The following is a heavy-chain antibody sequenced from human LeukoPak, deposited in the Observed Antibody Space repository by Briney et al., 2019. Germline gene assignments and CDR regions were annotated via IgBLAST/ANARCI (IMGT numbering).Heavy chain of an antibody. CDR2: IYYSGST. Sequence: SETLSLTCIVSGGSISSYYWSWIRQPPGKGLEWIGYIYYSGSTNYNPSLKSRVTISVDTSKNQFSLKLSSVTAADTAVYYCAKSAPKSDSSGYYYVDWFDPWGQGTLVTVSS. V-gene: IGHV4-59*01. D-gene: IGHD3-22*01. J-gene: IGHJ5*02. CDR3: AKSAPKSDSSGYYYVDWFDP. CDR1: GGSISSYY.